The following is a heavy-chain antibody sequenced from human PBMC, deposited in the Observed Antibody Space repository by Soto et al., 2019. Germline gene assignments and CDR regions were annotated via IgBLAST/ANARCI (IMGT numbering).Heavy chain of an antibody. CDR1: GYTFTSYY. D-gene: IGHD3-3*01. Sequence: ASVKVSCKASGYTFTSYYMHWVRQAPGQGLEWMGIINPSGGSTSYAQKFQGRVTMTRDTSTSTVYMELSSLRSEDTAVYYCARGVSGYDFWSGYANYYYYYMDVWGKGTTVTVSS. CDR3: ARGVSGYDFWSGYANYYYYYMDV. V-gene: IGHV1-46*03. CDR2: INPSGGST. J-gene: IGHJ6*03.